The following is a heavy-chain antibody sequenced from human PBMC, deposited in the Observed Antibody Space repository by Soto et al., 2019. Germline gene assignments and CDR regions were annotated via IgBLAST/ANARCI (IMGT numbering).Heavy chain of an antibody. V-gene: IGHV3-30-3*01. CDR3: SQGGDYFDF. CDR1: GFTFSSYA. J-gene: IGHJ4*02. D-gene: IGHD3-16*01. CDR2: LSYDGSNE. Sequence: QVQLVESGGGVVQPGRYLRLSCEVSGFTFSSYAMHWVRQAPGKGLEWVAVLSYDGSNEYYADSVKGRFTISRDKSKNTLYLQMNSLRAEDTALYYCSQGGDYFDFWGQGTLVTVSS.